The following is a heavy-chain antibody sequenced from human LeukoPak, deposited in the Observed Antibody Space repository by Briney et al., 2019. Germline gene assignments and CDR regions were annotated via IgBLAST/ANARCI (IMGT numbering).Heavy chain of an antibody. CDR3: ARHRRITNWYVDF. Sequence: SETLSLTCTVSGDSISTNSNFFGGWIRQPPGKGLDWIGIVYYAGTTYYNPSLESRITIFVDTSKNVFSLRLTSVTAADTAVYYCARHRRITNWYVDFWGRGTLVTVSS. J-gene: IGHJ4*02. D-gene: IGHD1-1*01. CDR1: GDSISTNSNFF. V-gene: IGHV4-39*01. CDR2: VYYAGTT.